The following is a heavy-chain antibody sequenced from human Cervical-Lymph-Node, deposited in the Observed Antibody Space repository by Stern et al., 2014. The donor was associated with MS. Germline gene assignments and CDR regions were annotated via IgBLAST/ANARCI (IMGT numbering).Heavy chain of an antibody. CDR3: VKRAHGGQELAQLNWFDP. Sequence: VQLVQSGAEVKKPGESLRISCKGSGYSFSTYWIGWVRQMPGKGPEWQGIIHPIDSETLYKPSLQGQVTISADKSISTIYLQGSSLKASDTAMYYCVKRAHGGQELAQLNWFDPWGQGTLVTVSS. V-gene: IGHV5-51*01. J-gene: IGHJ5*02. CDR1: GYSFSTYW. CDR2: IHPIDSET. D-gene: IGHD4-23*01.